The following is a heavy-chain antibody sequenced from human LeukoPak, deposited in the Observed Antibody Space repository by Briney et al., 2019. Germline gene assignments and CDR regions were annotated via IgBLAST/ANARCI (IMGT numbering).Heavy chain of an antibody. V-gene: IGHV3-21*01. Sequence: GGSLRLSCAASGFTFSSYSMNWVRQAPGKGLEWVSVISSSSSYTYYAHSVRGRFTISRDNAKNSLYLEMNSLRAEDTAVYYCARGTTGGYSPSHWGQGTLVTVSS. CDR2: ISSSSSYT. CDR1: GFTFSSYS. D-gene: IGHD5-12*01. J-gene: IGHJ4*02. CDR3: ARGTTGGYSPSH.